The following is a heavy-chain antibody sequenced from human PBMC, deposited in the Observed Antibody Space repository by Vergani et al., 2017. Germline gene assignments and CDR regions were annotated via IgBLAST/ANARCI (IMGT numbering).Heavy chain of an antibody. CDR1: GYTFTSYA. CDR3: ARVIYDSSTLPAFDI. CDR2: INAGKGNT. J-gene: IGHJ3*02. V-gene: IGHV1-3*01. Sequence: QVQLVQSGAEVKKPGASVKVSCKASGYTFTSYAMHWVRQAPGQRLEWMGWINAGKGNTKYSKKFQGRATITADKATSTAYIELSRLRSEDTAVYYCARVIYDSSTLPAFDIWGQGTMVTVSS. D-gene: IGHD3-22*01.